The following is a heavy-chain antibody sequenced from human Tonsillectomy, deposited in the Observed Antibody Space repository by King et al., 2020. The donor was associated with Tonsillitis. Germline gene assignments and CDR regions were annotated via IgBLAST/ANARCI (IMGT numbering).Heavy chain of an antibody. CDR2: TSGSGTGS. CDR1: GFTFSSYA. CDR3: AKGSRGYGAYASQGAFDY. J-gene: IGHJ4*02. V-gene: IGHV3-23*04. Sequence: VQLVESGGGLVQPGGSLRLSCAASGFTFSSYAMSWVRQAPGKGLEWVSSTSGSGTGSYYADSVKGRFTISRDNSKNTLFLQMNSLRVEDTAVYYCAKGSRGYGAYASQGAFDYWGQGALVTVSS. D-gene: IGHD5-12*01.